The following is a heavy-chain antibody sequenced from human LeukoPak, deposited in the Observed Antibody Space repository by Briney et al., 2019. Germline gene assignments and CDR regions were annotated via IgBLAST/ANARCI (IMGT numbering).Heavy chain of an antibody. CDR3: ALRGYDNWGYYYYYMDV. CDR1: GFTFSSYA. CDR2: IPGSGDST. Sequence: GGSLRLSCAASGFTFSSYAMYWVRQAPGRGLEWVSAIPGSGDSTYYADSVKGRFAISRDNSNNMLYLQMNSLRAEDTAVYYCALRGYDNWGYYYYYMDVWGKGTTVTVSS. D-gene: IGHD5-12*01. J-gene: IGHJ6*03. V-gene: IGHV3-23*01.